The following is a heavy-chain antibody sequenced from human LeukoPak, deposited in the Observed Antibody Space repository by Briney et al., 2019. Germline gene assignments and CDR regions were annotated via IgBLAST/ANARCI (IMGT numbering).Heavy chain of an antibody. D-gene: IGHD6-19*01. CDR3: ARDLGGSSPYYFDY. CDR1: GYTLTELS. J-gene: IGHJ4*02. V-gene: IGHV1-24*01. Sequence: ASVKVSCKVSGYTLTELSMHWVRQAPGKGLEWMGGFDPEDGETIYAQKFQGRVTMTEDTSTDTAYMELSSLRAGDTAVYYCARDLGGSSPYYFDYWGQGTLVTVSS. CDR2: FDPEDGET.